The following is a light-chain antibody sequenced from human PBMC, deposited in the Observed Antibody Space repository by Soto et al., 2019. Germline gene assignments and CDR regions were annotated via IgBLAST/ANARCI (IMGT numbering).Light chain of an antibody. J-gene: IGKJ3*01. CDR2: GAS. CDR1: QDVSRY. Sequence: GDRVTITRRASQDVSRYLAWYQQKAGKAPKLLIYGASTLQSGVPSRFSGFGSGTEFTLTISSLQPEDFATYHCQQLQRTPFTFGPGTTVDV. V-gene: IGKV1-9*01. CDR3: QQLQRTPFT.